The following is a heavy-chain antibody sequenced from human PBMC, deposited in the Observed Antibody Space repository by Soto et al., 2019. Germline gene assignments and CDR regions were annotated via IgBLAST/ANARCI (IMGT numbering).Heavy chain of an antibody. D-gene: IGHD6-19*01. CDR3: SRGPSTKIAVAGMSKVTFDY. CDR2: IKQDGSEK. J-gene: IGHJ4*02. V-gene: IGHV3-7*01. CDR1: GFTFSSYW. Sequence: GGSLRLSCAPSGFTFSSYWMSWVRQAPGKXLEWVANIKQDGSEKYYVDSVKGRFTISRDNAKNSLYLQMNSLRAEDTAVYYCSRGPSTKIAVAGMSKVTFDYWGQGTLVTVSS.